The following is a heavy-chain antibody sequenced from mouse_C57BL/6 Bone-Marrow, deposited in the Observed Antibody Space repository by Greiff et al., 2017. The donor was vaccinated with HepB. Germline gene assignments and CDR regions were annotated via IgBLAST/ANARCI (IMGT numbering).Heavy chain of an antibody. J-gene: IGHJ4*01. Sequence: QVQLQQSGAELVRPGTSVKVSCKASGYAFTNYLIEWVKQRPGQGLEWIGVINPGSGGTNYNEKFKGKATLTADKSSSTAYMQLSSLTSEDSAVYFCAREWLYAMDYWGQGTSVTVSS. CDR3: AREWLYAMDY. CDR1: GYAFTNYL. V-gene: IGHV1-54*01. CDR2: INPGSGGT.